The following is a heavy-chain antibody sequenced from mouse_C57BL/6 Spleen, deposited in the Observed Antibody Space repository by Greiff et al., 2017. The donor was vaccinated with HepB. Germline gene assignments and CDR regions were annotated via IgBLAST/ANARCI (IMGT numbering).Heavy chain of an antibody. J-gene: IGHJ1*03. V-gene: IGHV2-2*01. CDR3: ASPTGTMWYFDV. CDR2: IWSGGST. Sequence: VQGVESGPGLVQPSQSLSITCTVSGFSLTSYGVHWVRQSPGKGLEWLGVIWSGGSTDYNAAFISRLSISKDNSKSQVFFKMNSLQADDTAIYYCASPTGTMWYFDVWGTGTTVTVSS. CDR1: GFSLTSYG. D-gene: IGHD4-1*02.